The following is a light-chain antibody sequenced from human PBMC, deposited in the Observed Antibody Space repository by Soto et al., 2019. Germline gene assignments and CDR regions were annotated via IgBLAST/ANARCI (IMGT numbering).Light chain of an antibody. CDR3: QQRSNWWT. V-gene: IGKV3-11*01. CDR2: DAS. J-gene: IGKJ1*01. CDR1: QSVSSY. Sequence: EIVFTPSPATLSFSPGERATLSCRASQSVSSYLAWYQQKPGQAPRLLIYDASNRATGIPARFSGSGSGTDFTLTISSLEPEDFAVYYCQQRSNWWTFGQGTKVDIK.